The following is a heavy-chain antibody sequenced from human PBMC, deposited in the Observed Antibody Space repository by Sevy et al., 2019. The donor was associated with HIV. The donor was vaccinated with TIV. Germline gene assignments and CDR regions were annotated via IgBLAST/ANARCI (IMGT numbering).Heavy chain of an antibody. CDR2: INGGGGTT. J-gene: IGHJ6*02. CDR3: AKEMGTYYDFWSANYGGSYLYYPMDV. CDR1: GFTFSNYA. Sequence: GGSLRLSCAASGFTFSNYAMTWVRQAPGKGLEWVSSINGGGGTTDFAESVRGRFTISRDNSKNTVYLQMNTLRAEDTAVYYCAKEMGTYYDFWSANYGGSYLYYPMDVWGQGTTVTVSS. V-gene: IGHV3-23*01. D-gene: IGHD3-3*01.